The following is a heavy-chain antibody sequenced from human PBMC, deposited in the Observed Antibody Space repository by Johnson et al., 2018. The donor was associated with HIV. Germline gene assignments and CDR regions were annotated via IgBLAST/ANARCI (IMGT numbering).Heavy chain of an antibody. Sequence: VQLVESGGGVVRPGGSLRLSCKASGFTFDDYGMSWVRQAPGKGLEWVSGINWHGGRTGYAASVRGRFTICRDNSKNTLYLQMNSLRAEDTAVYYCARERVAVTGPTRAFDIWGQGTMVIVSS. CDR1: GFTFDDYG. CDR3: ARERVAVTGPTRAFDI. J-gene: IGHJ3*02. D-gene: IGHD6-19*01. V-gene: IGHV3-20*04. CDR2: INWHGGRT.